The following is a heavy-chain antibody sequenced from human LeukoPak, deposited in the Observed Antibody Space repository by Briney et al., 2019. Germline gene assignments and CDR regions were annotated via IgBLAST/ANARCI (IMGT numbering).Heavy chain of an antibody. V-gene: IGHV1-2*02. Sequence: ASVTVSCKSSGYTFTEYYMHWVRQAPGQGLAWMGWINPSSGGTCYAQKFQGRVTMTRDTSITTAYMELSRLTSDDTAMYYCARLLHCSDTSCYEDFWGQGTLVTVSS. CDR1: GYTFTEYY. J-gene: IGHJ4*02. CDR3: ARLLHCSDTSCYEDF. CDR2: INPSSGGT. D-gene: IGHD2-2*01.